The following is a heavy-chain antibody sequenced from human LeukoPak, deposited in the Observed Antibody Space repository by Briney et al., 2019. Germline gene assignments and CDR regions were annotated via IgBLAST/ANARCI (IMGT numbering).Heavy chain of an antibody. CDR1: GGSISSYY. D-gene: IGHD3-10*01. J-gene: IGHJ5*02. V-gene: IGHV4-59*01. Sequence: SETLSLTCTVSGGSISSYYWSWIRQPPGKGLEWIGYIYYSGSTNYNPSLKSRVTISVDTPKNQFSLKLSSVTAADTAVYYCARGIGPGDFWFDPWGQGTLVTVSS. CDR3: ARGIGPGDFWFDP. CDR2: IYYSGST.